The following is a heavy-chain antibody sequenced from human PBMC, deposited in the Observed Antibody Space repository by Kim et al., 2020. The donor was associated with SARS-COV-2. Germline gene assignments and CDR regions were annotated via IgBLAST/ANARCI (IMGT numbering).Heavy chain of an antibody. V-gene: IGHV3-23*01. Sequence: GGSLRLSCAASGFTFIHYAMSWVRQAPGKGLEWVSGISGDSGSTSYAESVKGRFTISRDNSKNTLYLQINSLRAEDTAVYYCAKDRTHYGDPDYWGQGTLVTVSS. CDR1: GFTFIHYA. CDR2: ISGDSGST. D-gene: IGHD4-17*01. J-gene: IGHJ4*02. CDR3: AKDRTHYGDPDY.